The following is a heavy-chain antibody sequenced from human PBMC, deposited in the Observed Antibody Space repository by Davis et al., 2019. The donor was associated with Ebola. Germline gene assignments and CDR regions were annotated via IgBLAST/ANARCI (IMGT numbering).Heavy chain of an antibody. CDR3: TRARTLFDIVVVPAANYYFDY. V-gene: IGHV3-49*03. CDR1: GFTFGAYA. Sequence: GGSLRLSCTASGFTFGAYAMSCFRQAPGKGLEWVGFIRSKAYGGTTEYAASVKGRFTISRDDSKSIAYLQMNSLKTEDTAVYYCTRARTLFDIVVVPAANYYFDYWGQGTLVTVSS. CDR2: IRSKAYGGTT. J-gene: IGHJ4*02. D-gene: IGHD2-2*01.